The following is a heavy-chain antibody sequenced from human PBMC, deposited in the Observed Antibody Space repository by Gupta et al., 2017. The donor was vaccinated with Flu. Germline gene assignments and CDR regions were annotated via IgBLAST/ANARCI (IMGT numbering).Heavy chain of an antibody. CDR2: ISDSGLST. D-gene: IGHD3-22*01. Sequence: EAQLWESGGGLVQPGGSLRLSCAASGFSFSIYGMSWVRQAPGKGLEWVSIISDSGLSTDYADSVKGRFTISRDNPKNTLYLQMHSLRTEDTAVYYCAKDQDYYDSSGYTDAYEIWGHGTMVTVS. CDR1: GFSFSIYG. J-gene: IGHJ3*02. V-gene: IGHV3-23*01. CDR3: AKDQDYYDSSGYTDAYEI.